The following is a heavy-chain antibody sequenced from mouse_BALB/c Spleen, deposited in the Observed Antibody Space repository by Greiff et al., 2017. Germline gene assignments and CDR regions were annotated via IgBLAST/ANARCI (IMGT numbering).Heavy chain of an antibody. V-gene: IGHV1-5*01. CDR1: GYSFTSYW. CDR2: IYPGNSDT. CDR3: TKWVFYAMDY. J-gene: IGHJ4*01. Sequence: VQLQQSGTVLARPGASVKMSCKASGYSFTSYWMHWVKQRPGQGLEWIGAIYPGNSDTSYNQKFKGKAKLTAVTSASTAYMELSSLTNEDSAVYYCTKWVFYAMDYWGQGTSVTVSS.